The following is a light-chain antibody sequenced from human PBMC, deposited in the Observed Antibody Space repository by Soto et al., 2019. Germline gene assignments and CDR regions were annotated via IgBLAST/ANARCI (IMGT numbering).Light chain of an antibody. V-gene: IGKV3-11*01. Sequence: EIVLTQSPATLSLSPGDRATISCRASQSVSSYLAWYQQKPGQAPRLLIYDASNRDTGIPARFSGSGSGTDFTLTISSLEPEDFAVYYCQQRSNGLTFGGGTKVEIK. CDR1: QSVSSY. J-gene: IGKJ4*01. CDR3: QQRSNGLT. CDR2: DAS.